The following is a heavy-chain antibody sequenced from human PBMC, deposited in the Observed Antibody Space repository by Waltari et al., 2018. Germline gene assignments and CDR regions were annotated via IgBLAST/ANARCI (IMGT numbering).Heavy chain of an antibody. CDR2: INPNSGGT. V-gene: IGHV1-2*02. CDR1: GYTFTGYY. D-gene: IGHD5-18*01. J-gene: IGHJ6*03. Sequence: QVQLVQSGAEVKKPGASVKVSCKASGYTFTGYYMHWVRQAPGQGLEWMGWINPNSGGTNYAQKFQGRVTMTRDTSISTAYMELSRLRSDDTAVYYCARDTAMGGYYYYYMDVWGKGTTVTVSS. CDR3: ARDTAMGGYYYYYMDV.